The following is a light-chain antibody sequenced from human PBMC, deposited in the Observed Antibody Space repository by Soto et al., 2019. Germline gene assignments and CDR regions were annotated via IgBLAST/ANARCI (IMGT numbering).Light chain of an antibody. CDR2: EAS. V-gene: IGKV1-5*03. J-gene: IGKJ1*01. CDR3: QQYNNWPV. Sequence: DIQMTQSPSSLSASVGDRVTITCRASQSIDNYLSWYQQIPGKAPNLLIHEASNLEDGVPSRFSGRGSGTEFTLTISSLQSEDFAVYYCQQYNNWPVFGQGTKVDIK. CDR1: QSIDNY.